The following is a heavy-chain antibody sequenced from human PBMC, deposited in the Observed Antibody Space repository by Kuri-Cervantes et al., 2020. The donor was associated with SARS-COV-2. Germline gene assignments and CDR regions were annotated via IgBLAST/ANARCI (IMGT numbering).Heavy chain of an antibody. Sequence: SQTISLTCAVYGGSFSGYYWSWIRQPPGKGLEWIGEINHSGSTNYNPSLKSRVTISVDTSKNQFSLKLSSVTAADTAVYYCARGRSFVGNWGQGTLVTVSS. J-gene: IGHJ4*02. CDR2: INHSGST. V-gene: IGHV4-34*01. D-gene: IGHD3-16*01. CDR3: ARGRSFVGN. CDR1: GGSFSGYY.